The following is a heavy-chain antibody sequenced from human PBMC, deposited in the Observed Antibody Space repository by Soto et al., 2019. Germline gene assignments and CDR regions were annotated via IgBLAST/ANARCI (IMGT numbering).Heavy chain of an antibody. D-gene: IGHD6-19*01. CDR3: ARVAEEELAGASFFDY. CDR1: GGSFTTHS. J-gene: IGHJ4*02. V-gene: IGHV1-69*01. Sequence: VQLVQSGAEVKKTGSSVRVSCKASGGSFTTHSITWMRQAPGQGLEWMGGLVPLFGTPNYAQKFQGRLTITADESTSTAYIELSNLRSEDTAVYYCARVAEEELAGASFFDYWGQGTLVTVSS. CDR2: LVPLFGTP.